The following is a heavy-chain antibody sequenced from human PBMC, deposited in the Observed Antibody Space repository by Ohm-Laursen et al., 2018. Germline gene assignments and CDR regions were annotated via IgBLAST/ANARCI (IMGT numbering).Heavy chain of an antibody. CDR2: ITSSGSTI. CDR3: ARLLSGSSPEDY. J-gene: IGHJ4*02. D-gene: IGHD1-26*01. V-gene: IGHV3-48*04. Sequence: SLRLSCAASGLTSSRYSMNWVRQAPGKGLEWASYITSSGSTIYYADSVKGRFTISRDNAKNSLYLQMNSLRPEDTAVYYCARLLSGSSPEDYWGQGTLVTVSS. CDR1: GLTSSRYS.